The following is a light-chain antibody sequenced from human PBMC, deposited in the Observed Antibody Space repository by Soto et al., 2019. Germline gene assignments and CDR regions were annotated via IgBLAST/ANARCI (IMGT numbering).Light chain of an antibody. CDR1: QSVSSGY. Sequence: EIVLTQSPGTLSLSPGERATLSCRASQSVSSGYLAWYQQKPGQAPRLLIYGASSRATGIPDRCSGSWSGTYFPLTISRLEPEDFAVFYWHQYGSSPHTFGQGTKVEIK. J-gene: IGKJ1*01. CDR2: GAS. V-gene: IGKV3-20*01. CDR3: HQYGSSPHT.